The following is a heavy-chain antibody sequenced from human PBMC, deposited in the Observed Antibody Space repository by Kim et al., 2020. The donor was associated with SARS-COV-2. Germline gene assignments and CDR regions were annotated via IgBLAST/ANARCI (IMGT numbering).Heavy chain of an antibody. CDR2: INTNTGNP. Sequence: DSVKVSCKASGYTFTSYAMNWVRQAPGQGLEWMGWINTNTGNPTYAQGFTGRFVFSLDTSVSTAYLQISSLKAEDTAVYYCARDRPSADLNFDWFHYGMDVWGQGTTVTVSS. D-gene: IGHD3-9*01. V-gene: IGHV7-4-1*02. J-gene: IGHJ6*02. CDR1: GYTFTSYA. CDR3: ARDRPSADLNFDWFHYGMDV.